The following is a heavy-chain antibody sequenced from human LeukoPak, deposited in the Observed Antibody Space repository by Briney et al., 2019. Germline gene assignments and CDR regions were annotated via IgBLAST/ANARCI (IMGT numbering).Heavy chain of an antibody. V-gene: IGHV3-23*01. Sequence: GGSLRLSCAASGFTFSSYAMSWVRQAPGKGLEWVSAISGSGDSTYYADSVKGRFTISRDNSKNTLYLQMNSLRAEDTAVYYCAKGLREGYYFDYWGQGTLVTVSS. J-gene: IGHJ4*02. CDR2: ISGSGDST. CDR3: AKGLREGYYFDY. D-gene: IGHD4-17*01. CDR1: GFTFSSYA.